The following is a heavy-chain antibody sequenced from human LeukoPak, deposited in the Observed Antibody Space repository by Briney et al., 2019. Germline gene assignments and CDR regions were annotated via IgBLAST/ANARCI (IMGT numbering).Heavy chain of an antibody. J-gene: IGHJ5*02. D-gene: IGHD3-10*01. V-gene: IGHV3-7*01. Sequence: GGSLRLSCAASGFTFSNYWMSWVRQAPGKGLEWVANIKQDESEKYYVDSVKGRFTISRDNAKNSLYLQMNSLRAEDTAVYYCAREYGSGSDELRFDPWGQGTLVTVSS. CDR2: IKQDESEK. CDR3: AREYGSGSDELRFDP. CDR1: GFTFSNYW.